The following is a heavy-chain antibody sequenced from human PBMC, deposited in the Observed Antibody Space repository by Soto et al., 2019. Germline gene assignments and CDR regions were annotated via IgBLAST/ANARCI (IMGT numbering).Heavy chain of an antibody. V-gene: IGHV1-69*02. CDR2: IIPILGIA. D-gene: IGHD3-10*01. CDR1: GGTFSSYT. J-gene: IGHJ6*03. Sequence: SVKVSCKASGGTFSSYTISWVRQAPGQGLEWMGRIIPILGIANYAQKFQGRVTITADKSTSTAYMELSSLRSEDTAVYYCASSYGSGSYPDSGSYYYMDVWGKGTTVTV. CDR3: ASSYGSGSYPDSGSYYYMDV.